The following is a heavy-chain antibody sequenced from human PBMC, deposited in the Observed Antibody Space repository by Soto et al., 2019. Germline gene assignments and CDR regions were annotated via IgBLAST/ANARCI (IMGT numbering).Heavy chain of an antibody. D-gene: IGHD3-9*01. CDR2: IYYSGST. V-gene: IGHV4-59*01. J-gene: IGHJ4*02. CDR3: ARSDGLRYFDWLGPYYFDY. CDR1: GGSISSYY. Sequence: SETLSLTCTVSGGSISSYYWSWIRQPPGKGLEWIGYIYYSGSTNYNPSLKSRVTISVDTSKNQFSLKLSSMTAADTAVYYCARSDGLRYFDWLGPYYFDYWGQGTLVTVSS.